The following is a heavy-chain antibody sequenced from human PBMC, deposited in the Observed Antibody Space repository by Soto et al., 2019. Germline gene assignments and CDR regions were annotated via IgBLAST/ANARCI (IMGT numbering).Heavy chain of an antibody. CDR1: GFTFSSYE. J-gene: IGHJ6*02. D-gene: IGHD3-10*01. V-gene: IGHV3-48*03. CDR2: ISSSGSTI. Sequence: EVQLVESGGGLVQPGGSLRLSCAASGFTFSSYEMNWVRQAPGKGLEWVSYISSSGSTIYYADSVKGRFTISRDNAKNSLYLQMNSLRAEDTAVYYCARWGASMVRGNYYYGMDVWGQGTTVTVSS. CDR3: ARWGASMVRGNYYYGMDV.